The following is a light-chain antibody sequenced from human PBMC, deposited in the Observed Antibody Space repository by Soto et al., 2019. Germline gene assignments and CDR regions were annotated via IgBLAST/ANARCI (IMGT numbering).Light chain of an antibody. CDR3: QKYNSAPFT. J-gene: IGKJ3*01. V-gene: IGKV1-27*01. Sequence: DIQMTQSPSSLSASVGDRVTITCRTSQDISNFLVWFPQKPGKVPNLLIYGASTLQSGVPSRFSGSGSGTDFTLTISSLQPEDVATEVCQKYNSAPFTFGPGTTVDIK. CDR1: QDISNF. CDR2: GAS.